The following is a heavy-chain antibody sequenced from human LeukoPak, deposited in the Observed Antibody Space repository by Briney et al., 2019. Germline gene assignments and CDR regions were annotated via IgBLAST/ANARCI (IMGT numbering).Heavy chain of an antibody. V-gene: IGHV1-18*01. CDR1: GYPFISFG. Sequence: ASVKVSCKSAGYPFISFGISWVRQAPGQGLEWMGWISAYNGKTEFAQRFQDRVTMTTDTSTTTAYMELRSLRSDDTAMYYCARDHEDVYGSGSYKLWGQGTRVTVSS. CDR3: ARDHEDVYGSGSYKL. CDR2: ISAYNGKT. D-gene: IGHD3-10*01. J-gene: IGHJ4*02.